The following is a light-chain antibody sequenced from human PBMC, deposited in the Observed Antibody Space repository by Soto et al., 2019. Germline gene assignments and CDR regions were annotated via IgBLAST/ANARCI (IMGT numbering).Light chain of an antibody. Sequence: QPVLTQSSSASASRGSSVKLTCTLSSGHSSYIIAWPQQQPGKAPRSLMKLEGSGSYNKGSGVPDRFSGSSSGADRYLTISNLQVEDEADYYCETWDSNTRVFGGGTKLTVL. V-gene: IGLV4-60*02. CDR1: SGHSSYI. J-gene: IGLJ3*02. CDR2: LEGSGSY. CDR3: ETWDSNTRV.